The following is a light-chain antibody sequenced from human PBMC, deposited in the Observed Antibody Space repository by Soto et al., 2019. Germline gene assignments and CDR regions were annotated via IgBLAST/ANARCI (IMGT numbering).Light chain of an antibody. V-gene: IGKV3-15*01. CDR1: QNIGNN. CDR3: QQYNNWPPYT. CDR2: GAS. J-gene: IGKJ2*01. Sequence: VMTQSPATLSASPGERVILSCRASQNIGNNLAWYQQKPGQAPRLLMYGASSRASDTPARFSGSGSATDFTLTIRSLQSEDFAVYYCQQYNNWPPYTCGQGNKVDIK.